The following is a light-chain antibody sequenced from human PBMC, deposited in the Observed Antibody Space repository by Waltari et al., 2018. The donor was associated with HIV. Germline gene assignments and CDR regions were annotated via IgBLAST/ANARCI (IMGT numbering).Light chain of an antibody. CDR1: QIVGSSF. V-gene: IGKV3-20*01. Sequence: EIVLTQSPGTLSLSPGETATLSCKASQIVGSSFLAWYQQRPGRAPRLLLYGASRRPTGIPDRFSCSEAGTDFTLTISRLEPEDFAVYYCQQYDSSPYTFGGGTKVEIK. CDR2: GAS. CDR3: QQYDSSPYT. J-gene: IGKJ4*01.